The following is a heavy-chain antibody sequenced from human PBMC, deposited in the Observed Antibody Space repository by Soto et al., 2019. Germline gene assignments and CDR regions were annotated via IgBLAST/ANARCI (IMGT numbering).Heavy chain of an antibody. D-gene: IGHD5-18*01. CDR2: ISGSGRST. CDR1: GFTFSSYA. Sequence: EVQLLESGGGLVQPGGSLRLSCAASGFTFSSYAMSWVRQAPGKGLEWVSFISGSGRSTYYADSVKGRFTISRDNSKNTLYLQMNSLRAEDTALYFCAKPDTDWDVWGQGTTVTVSS. V-gene: IGHV3-23*01. CDR3: AKPDTDWDV. J-gene: IGHJ6*02.